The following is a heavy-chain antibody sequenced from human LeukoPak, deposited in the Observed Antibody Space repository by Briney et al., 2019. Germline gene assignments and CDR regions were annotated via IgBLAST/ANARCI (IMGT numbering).Heavy chain of an antibody. CDR2: IRYDGSKK. V-gene: IGHV3-30*02. J-gene: IGHJ3*02. CDR1: GFSFNNYG. Sequence: PGGSLRLSCAASGFSFNNYGMHWVRQAPGRGLEWVAFIRYDGSKKYYVDSVKGRFTISRENSKNTLYLQVNSQRVEDTAVYYCAKDLCSSTSCYLDIWGQGEMVTVSS. CDR3: AKDLCSSTSCYLDI. D-gene: IGHD2-2*01.